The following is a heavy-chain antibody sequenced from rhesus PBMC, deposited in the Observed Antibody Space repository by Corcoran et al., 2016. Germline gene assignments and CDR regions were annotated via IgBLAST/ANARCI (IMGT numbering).Heavy chain of an antibody. J-gene: IGHJ6*01. D-gene: IGHD6-19*01. V-gene: IGHV4S7*01. CDR1: GGSISDSYY. CDR3: ARGSSSYGLDS. Sequence: QVQLQESGPGLVKPSETLSLTCAVSGGSISDSYYWSWIRRPPGTGLEWIGYSDGSGGSTYHNPSLKSRVTISTDKSRNQFSLKLSSGTAADTAVYYCARGSSSYGLDSWGQGVVVTVSS. CDR2: SDGSGGST.